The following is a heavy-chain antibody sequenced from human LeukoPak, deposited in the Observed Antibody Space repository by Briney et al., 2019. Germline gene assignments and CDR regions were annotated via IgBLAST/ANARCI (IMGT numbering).Heavy chain of an antibody. CDR2: IKSDGSTT. J-gene: IGHJ4*02. CDR3: ARVVATDFDY. Sequence: SGGSLRLSCAASGFTFSSYWMHWVRQAPGKGLVWVSRIKSDGSTTTYADSVKGRFTISRDNAKNTLYLQMNSLRAEDTAVYYCARVVATDFDYWGQGTLVTVSS. D-gene: IGHD5-12*01. CDR1: GFTFSSYW. V-gene: IGHV3-74*01.